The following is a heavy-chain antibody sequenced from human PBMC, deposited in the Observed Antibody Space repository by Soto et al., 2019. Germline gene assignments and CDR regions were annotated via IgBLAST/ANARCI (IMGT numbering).Heavy chain of an antibody. V-gene: IGHV1-69*01. CDR3: ARVPGIAAAGTPPRYYYYGMDV. CDR1: GGTFSSYA. J-gene: IGHJ6*02. D-gene: IGHD6-13*01. Sequence: QVQLVQSGAEVKKPGSSVKVSCKASGGTFSSYAISWVRQAPGQGLEWMRGIIPIFGTANYAQKFQGRVTITSYESTSTAYMELSSLRSEDTAVYYCARVPGIAAAGTPPRYYYYGMDVWGQGTTVTVSS. CDR2: IIPIFGTA.